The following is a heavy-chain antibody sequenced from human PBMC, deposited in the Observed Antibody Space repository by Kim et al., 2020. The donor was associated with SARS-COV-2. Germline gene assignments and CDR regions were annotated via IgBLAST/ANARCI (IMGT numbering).Heavy chain of an antibody. CDR2: ISSSSYT. V-gene: IGHV3-11*05. CDR1: GFTFSDYY. D-gene: IGHD6-19*01. CDR3: ARALAVAGKVDY. Sequence: GGSLRLSCAASGFTFSDYYMSWIRQAPGKGLEWVSYISSSSYTNYADSVKGRFTISRDNAKNSLYLQMNSLRAEDTAVYYCARALAVAGKVDYWGQGTLVTVSS. J-gene: IGHJ4*02.